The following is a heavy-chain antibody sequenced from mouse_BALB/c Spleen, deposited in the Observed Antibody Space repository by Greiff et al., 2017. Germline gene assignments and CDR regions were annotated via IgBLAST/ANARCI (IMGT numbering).Heavy chain of an antibody. D-gene: IGHD1-1*02. J-gene: IGHJ2*01. CDR1: GFTFNTYA. CDR3: VRGGNYFDY. Sequence: DAGGGLVQPKGSLKLSCAASGFTFNTYAMNWVRQAPGKGLEWVARIRSKSNNYATYYADSVKDRFTISRDDSQSMLYLQMNNLKTEDTAMYYCVRGGNYFDYWGQGTTLTVSS. CDR2: IRSKSNNYAT. V-gene: IGHV10-1*02.